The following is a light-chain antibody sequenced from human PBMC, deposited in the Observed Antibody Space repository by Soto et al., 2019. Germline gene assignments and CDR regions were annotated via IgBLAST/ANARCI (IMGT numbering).Light chain of an antibody. CDR2: DDN. CDR1: SSNIGGNS. J-gene: IGLJ1*01. CDR3: GSWDSSLSAYV. Sequence: HSVLTRPPSVSAAPGQKVTSSCSGSSSNIGGNSVSFYQQLPGTAPKLLIYDDNKRPSGIPDRFSGSKSGTSATLGITGFQTGDEADYYCGSWDSSLSAYVFGTGTKVTVL. V-gene: IGLV1-51*01.